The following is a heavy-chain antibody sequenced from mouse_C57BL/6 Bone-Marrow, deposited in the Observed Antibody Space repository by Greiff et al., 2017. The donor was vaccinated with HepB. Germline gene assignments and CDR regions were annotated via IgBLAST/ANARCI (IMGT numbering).Heavy chain of an antibody. J-gene: IGHJ1*03. CDR2: ISSGGSYT. CDR3: ARHYYGSSTYWYFDV. D-gene: IGHD1-1*01. V-gene: IGHV5-6*01. Sequence: EVQLVESGGDLVKPGGSLKLSCAASGFTFSSYGMSWVRQTPDKRLEWVATISSGGSYTYYPDSVKGRFTISRDNAKNTLYLQMSSLKSEDTAMYYCARHYYGSSTYWYFDVWGTGTTVTVPS. CDR1: GFTFSSYG.